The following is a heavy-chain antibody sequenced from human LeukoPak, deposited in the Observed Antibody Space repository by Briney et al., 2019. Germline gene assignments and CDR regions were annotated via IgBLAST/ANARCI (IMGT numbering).Heavy chain of an antibody. J-gene: IGHJ6*03. CDR1: GFPFSRYS. CDR2: ISSRSTNI. D-gene: IGHD6-19*01. V-gene: IGHV3-21*01. CDR3: ARDAQWLVPEGYFYYMDV. Sequence: PGGSLRLSCAGSGFPFSRYSMNWLRQAPGKGLERVSSISSRSTNIFYADSVKGRFTISRDNAKNSLYLQMNSLGAEDTAVYYCARDAQWLVPEGYFYYMDVWGKGTTVTVSS.